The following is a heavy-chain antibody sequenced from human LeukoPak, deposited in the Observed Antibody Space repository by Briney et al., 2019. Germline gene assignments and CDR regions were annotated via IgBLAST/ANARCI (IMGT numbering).Heavy chain of an antibody. D-gene: IGHD3-3*01. CDR3: ARPTILGVAEIDY. Sequence: SETLSLTCTVSGGSISSSSYYWGWIRQPPGKGLEWIGSIYYSGSTYYNPSLKSRVTISVDTSKNQFSLKLSSVTAADTAVYYCARPTILGVAEIDYWGQGTLVTVSS. CDR1: GGSISSSSYY. CDR2: IYYSGST. J-gene: IGHJ4*02. V-gene: IGHV4-39*01.